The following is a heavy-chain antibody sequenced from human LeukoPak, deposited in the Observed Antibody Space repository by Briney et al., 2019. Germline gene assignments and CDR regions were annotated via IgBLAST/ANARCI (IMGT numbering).Heavy chain of an antibody. Sequence: ASVKVSCKASGYTFTGYCMHWVRQAPGQGLEWMGWINPNSGGTNYAQKFQGRVTMTRDTSISTAYMELSRLRSDDTAVYYCARVGVRGVIILGRRYYFDYWGQGTLVTVSS. V-gene: IGHV1-2*02. CDR1: GYTFTGYC. CDR3: ARVGVRGVIILGRRYYFDY. CDR2: INPNSGGT. D-gene: IGHD3-10*01. J-gene: IGHJ4*02.